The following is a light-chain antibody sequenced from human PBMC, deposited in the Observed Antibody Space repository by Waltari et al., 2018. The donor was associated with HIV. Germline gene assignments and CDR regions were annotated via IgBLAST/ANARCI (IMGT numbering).Light chain of an antibody. Sequence: TQSPSASGAPGQRVTLTCSAVTSNIASDSIYCYQQVPGTAPKLLLFRGDQRPSGVPDRLSGSKSGASSSLAISGLQSDDEADYYCAAWTDIMSGWLFGGGTKLTVL. CDR3: AAWTDIMSGWL. CDR1: TSNIASDS. J-gene: IGLJ3*02. CDR2: RGD. V-gene: IGLV1-47*01.